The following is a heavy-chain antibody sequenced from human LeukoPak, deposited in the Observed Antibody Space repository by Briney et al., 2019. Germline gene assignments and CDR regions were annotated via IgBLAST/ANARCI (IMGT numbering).Heavy chain of an antibody. D-gene: IGHD3-10*01. CDR3: AKSLVFGELRLDFDY. V-gene: IGHV4-59*01. CDR1: GGSISNYY. J-gene: IGHJ4*02. CDR2: IYYSGST. Sequence: KPSETLSLTCTVSGGSISNYYWNWIRQPPGKGLQWIGYIYYSGSTNYNPSLKSRVTISVDTSKNQFSLKLTSVTAADTAVYYCAKSLVFGELRLDFDYWGQGTLVTVSS.